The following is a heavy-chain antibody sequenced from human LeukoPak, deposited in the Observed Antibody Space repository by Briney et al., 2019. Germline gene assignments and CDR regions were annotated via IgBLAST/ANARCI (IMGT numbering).Heavy chain of an antibody. V-gene: IGHV4-31*03. CDR1: GGSINNGGYY. D-gene: IGHD6-19*01. J-gene: IGHJ3*02. CDR3: ARDAYQWLADAFDI. Sequence: SQTLSLTCTVSGGSINNGGYYWSWIRQHPGKGLEWIGYIYYSGSSYYNPSLRSRVTISVDTSKNHFSLKLSSVTAADTAVYYCARDAYQWLADAFDIWGQGIMVTVSS. CDR2: IYYSGSS.